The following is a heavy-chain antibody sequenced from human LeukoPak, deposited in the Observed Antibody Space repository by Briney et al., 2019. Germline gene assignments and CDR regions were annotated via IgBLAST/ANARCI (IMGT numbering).Heavy chain of an antibody. CDR1: GFTFSVYY. J-gene: IGHJ6*02. CDR2: ISPDATNS. CDR3: ARDYGRSRDYGMDV. D-gene: IGHD3-10*01. Sequence: GGSLRLSCAASGFTFSVYYMFWVRQAPGKGLVWVSNISPDATNSKYADFVEGRFTISRDNAKNTLYLQLNSLRVEDAAVYFCARDYGRSRDYGMDVWGQGTTVTVS. V-gene: IGHV3-74*03.